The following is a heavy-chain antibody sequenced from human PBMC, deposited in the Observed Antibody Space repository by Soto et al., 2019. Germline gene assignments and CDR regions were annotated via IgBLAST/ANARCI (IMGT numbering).Heavy chain of an antibody. CDR2: IYPSDSDT. CDR3: ARPDSTVGDHFDL. D-gene: IGHD1-26*01. CDR1: GYTFTIYW. Sequence: GDSLEISCKVSGYTFTIYWIGWVRQMPGKGLELMGIIYPSDSDTRYSPSFQGQVTISAXXXIXXXYXQXXXLXASDTAIYLCARPDSTVGDHFDLWGQGTPVTVSS. V-gene: IGHV5-51*01. J-gene: IGHJ4*02.